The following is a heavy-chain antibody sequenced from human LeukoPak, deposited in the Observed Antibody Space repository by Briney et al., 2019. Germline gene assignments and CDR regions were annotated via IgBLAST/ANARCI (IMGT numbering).Heavy chain of an antibody. CDR2: VHLDGRT. D-gene: IGHD2-2*03. V-gene: IGHV4-4*02. CDR3: ARDDGSTLDY. Sequence: PSGTLSLTCGVSGGSVINTNWWTWVRQPPGKGLEWIGEVHLDGRTNYNPSLESRLTMSVDVSENQVSLKLTSVTAADTAVYYCARDDGSTLDYWGQGTLVTVSS. J-gene: IGHJ4*02. CDR1: GGSVINTNW.